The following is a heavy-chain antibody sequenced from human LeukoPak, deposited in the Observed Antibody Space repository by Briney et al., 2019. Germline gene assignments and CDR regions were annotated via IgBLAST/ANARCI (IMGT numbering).Heavy chain of an antibody. V-gene: IGHV5-10-1*01. CDR3: ARHDIYRIDP. J-gene: IGHJ5*02. D-gene: IGHD1-26*01. CDR1: GCSFTSFW. CDR2: IDPSDSYT. Sequence: GESLKISCQASGCSFTSFWIIWVRQMPGNGLEWMGRIDPSDSYTNYSPSFQGHVTISADKSISTAYLQWSSLKASDTAMYYCARHDIYRIDPWGQGTLVTVSS.